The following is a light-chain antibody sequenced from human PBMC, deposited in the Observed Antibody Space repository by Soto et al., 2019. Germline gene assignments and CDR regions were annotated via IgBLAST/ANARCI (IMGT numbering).Light chain of an antibody. J-gene: IGLJ2*01. CDR1: SSDVGSYNL. CDR2: EGS. V-gene: IGLV2-23*01. Sequence: QSVPTQPASVSGSPGQSITISCTGTSSDVGSYNLVSWYQQHPGKAPKLMIYEGSKRPSGVSNRFSGSKSGNTASLTISGLQAEDEADYYCCSFAGSRAVVFGGGTKLTVL. CDR3: CSFAGSRAVV.